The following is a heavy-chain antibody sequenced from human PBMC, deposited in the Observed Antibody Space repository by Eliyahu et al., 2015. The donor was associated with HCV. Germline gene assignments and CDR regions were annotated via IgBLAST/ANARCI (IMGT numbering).Heavy chain of an antibody. V-gene: IGHV1-18*01. CDR3: ARVLMSAETNDY. CDR1: GYRFTTYG. J-gene: IGHJ4*02. D-gene: IGHD2-8*01. CDR2: IGADNGNI. Sequence: QIQLVQSGAEVKKPGASVKVSCKASGYRFTTYGITWVRQAPGQGLEWVGWIGADNGNINYGQRVQGRAAITMDTYTNTAYMELRSLRLDDTAVYYCARVLMSAETNDYWGQGTLVTVSS.